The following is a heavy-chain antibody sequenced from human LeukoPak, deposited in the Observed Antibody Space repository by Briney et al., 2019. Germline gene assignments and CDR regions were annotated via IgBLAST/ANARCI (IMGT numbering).Heavy chain of an antibody. J-gene: IGHJ4*02. CDR2: ISAYNGNT. Sequence: ASVKVSCKASGYTFTTYGISWVRQALGQGLEWMAWISAYNGNTNYAQNLQGRFTMTTDTSTTTAYMELRSLRSDDMAFYYCARRTYSSSSSLFDYWGQGTLVTVSS. D-gene: IGHD6-6*01. CDR1: GYTFTTYG. V-gene: IGHV1-18*03. CDR3: ARRTYSSSSSLFDY.